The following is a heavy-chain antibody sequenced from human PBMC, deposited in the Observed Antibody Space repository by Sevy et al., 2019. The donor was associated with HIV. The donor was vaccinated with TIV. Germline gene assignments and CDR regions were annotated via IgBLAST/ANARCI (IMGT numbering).Heavy chain of an antibody. CDR2: LKSDVYGGTV. CDR1: GFTFGDYC. J-gene: IGHJ4*02. D-gene: IGHD6-13*01. V-gene: IGHV3-49*04. Sequence: GGSLRLSCTASGFTFGDYCMSWVRQAPGKGLEWVALLKSDVYGGTVDHAASVSCRFVMPRHYSKTIAYLQMNDLKTEDTGVYYCTRWKAAQSIFDYWGQGALVTVSS. CDR3: TRWKAAQSIFDY.